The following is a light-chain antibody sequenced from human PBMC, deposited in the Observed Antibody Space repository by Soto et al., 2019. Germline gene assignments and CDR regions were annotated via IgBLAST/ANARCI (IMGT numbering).Light chain of an antibody. Sequence: EIVLTQSPGTLSLSPGERATLSCRASQSVSSSYLAWYQQKPGQDPRLLIYGASSRATGIPARFSGSGSGTDLPLTISRLEPEVFAVYYCQQYGSSPSFGPGTNVDIK. J-gene: IGKJ3*01. CDR2: GAS. CDR3: QQYGSSPS. CDR1: QSVSSSY. V-gene: IGKV3-20*01.